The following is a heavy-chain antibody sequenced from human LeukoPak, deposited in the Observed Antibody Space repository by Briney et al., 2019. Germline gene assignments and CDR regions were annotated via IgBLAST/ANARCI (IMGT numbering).Heavy chain of an antibody. CDR2: IRSKTFGGTT. V-gene: IGHV3-49*03. D-gene: IGHD3-22*01. CDR1: GITFGDFA. Sequence: GGSLRLSCTAGGITFGDFAMSWFRQAPGKGLEWVGLIRSKTFGGTTELAASVKARFTISRDDSASIAYLQMNSLKTEDTAVYYCARDAPYYYDSFGYRLSYFDYWGQGTLVTVSS. CDR3: ARDAPYYYDSFGYRLSYFDY. J-gene: IGHJ4*02.